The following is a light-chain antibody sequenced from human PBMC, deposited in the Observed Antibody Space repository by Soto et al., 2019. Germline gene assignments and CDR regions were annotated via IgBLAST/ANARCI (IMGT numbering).Light chain of an antibody. CDR3: QQYNNWIT. J-gene: IGKJ5*01. CDR2: GAS. Sequence: EIVLTQSPATLSLSPGESATLSCRASQSVSSNVAWYQQKPGQAPRLLIYGASTRATGIPARFSGSGSGTEFTLTISSLQSEDFAVYYCQQYNNWITFGQGTRLEIK. V-gene: IGKV3-15*01. CDR1: QSVSSN.